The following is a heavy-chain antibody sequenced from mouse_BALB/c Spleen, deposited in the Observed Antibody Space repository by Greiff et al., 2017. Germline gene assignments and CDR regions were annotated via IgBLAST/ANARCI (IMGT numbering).Heavy chain of an antibody. CDR3: ARPFAY. Sequence: VQLQQPGAELVMPGASVKMSCKASGYTFTDYWMHWVKQRPGQGLEWIGAIDTSDSYTSYNQKFKGKATLTVDESSSTAYMQLSSLTSEDSAVYYCARPFAYWGQGTLVTVSA. CDR1: GYTFTDYW. J-gene: IGHJ3*01. CDR2: IDTSDSYT. V-gene: IGHV1-69*01.